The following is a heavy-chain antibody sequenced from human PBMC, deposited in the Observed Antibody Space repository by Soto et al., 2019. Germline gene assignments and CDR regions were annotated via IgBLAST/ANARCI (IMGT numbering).Heavy chain of an antibody. CDR1: GGSISSGGYY. CDR2: IYYSGST. V-gene: IGHV4-31*03. CDR3: ARADYYDSSGHYYFDY. J-gene: IGHJ4*02. Sequence: QVQLQESGPGLVKPSQTLSLTCTVSGGSISSGGYYWSWIRQHPGKGLEWIGYIYYSGSTYYNPSLKSRFTMSVDTSKIQFSLKLSSVTAADMAVYYWARADYYDSSGHYYFDYWGQGTLVTVSS. D-gene: IGHD3-22*01.